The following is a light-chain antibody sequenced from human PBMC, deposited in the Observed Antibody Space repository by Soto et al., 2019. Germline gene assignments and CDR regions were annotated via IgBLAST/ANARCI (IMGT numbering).Light chain of an antibody. J-gene: IGLJ2*01. V-gene: IGLV2-14*03. CDR3: SSYTSSSTVV. CDR1: SSDVGGYNY. Sequence: QSALTQPASVSGSPGQSNSISCTGSSSDVGGYNYVSWYQHHPGKAPKLMIYDVSNRPSGVSNRFSGSRSGNTASLTISGLQAEDEADYYCSSYTSSSTVVFGGGTKVTVL. CDR2: DVS.